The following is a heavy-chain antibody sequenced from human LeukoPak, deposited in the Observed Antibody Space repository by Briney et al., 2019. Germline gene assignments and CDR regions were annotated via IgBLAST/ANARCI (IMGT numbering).Heavy chain of an antibody. D-gene: IGHD6-19*01. CDR3: ARDRLPGDQQWRRYYYYGMDV. V-gene: IGHV3-30*04. CDR1: GFTFSSYA. Sequence: GGSLRLSCAASGFTFSSYAMPWVRQAPGKGLEWVAVISYDGSNKYYADSVKGRFTISRDNSKNTLYLQMNSLRAEDTAVYYCARDRLPGDQQWRRYYYYGMDVWGQGTTVTVSS. J-gene: IGHJ6*02. CDR2: ISYDGSNK.